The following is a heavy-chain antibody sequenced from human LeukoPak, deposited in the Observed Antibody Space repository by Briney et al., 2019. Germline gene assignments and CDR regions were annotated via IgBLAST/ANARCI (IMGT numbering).Heavy chain of an antibody. D-gene: IGHD6-6*01. CDR2: INPNSGGT. J-gene: IGHJ5*02. Sequence: ASVKVSCKASGYTFTGYYMRWVRQAPGQGLEWMGWINPNSGGTNYAQKFQGRVTTTRDTSISTAYMELSRLRSDDTAVYYCAREGSSSSGNWFDPWGQGTLVTVSS. CDR3: AREGSSSSGNWFDP. CDR1: GYTFTGYY. V-gene: IGHV1-2*02.